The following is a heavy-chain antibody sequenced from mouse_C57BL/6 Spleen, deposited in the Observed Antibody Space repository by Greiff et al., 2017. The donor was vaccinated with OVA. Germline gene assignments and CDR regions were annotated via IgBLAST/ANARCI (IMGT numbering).Heavy chain of an antibody. CDR2: ILPGSGST. CDR1: GYTFTGYW. V-gene: IGHV1-9*01. CDR3: VTTVVATNFDV. D-gene: IGHD1-1*01. J-gene: IGHJ1*03. Sequence: QVQLQQSGAELMKPGASVKLSCKATGYTFTGYWIEWVKQRPGHGLEWIGEILPGSGSTNYNEKFKGKATFTADTSSNTAYMQLSSLTTKDSAIDYCVTTVVATNFDVWGTGTTVTVSS.